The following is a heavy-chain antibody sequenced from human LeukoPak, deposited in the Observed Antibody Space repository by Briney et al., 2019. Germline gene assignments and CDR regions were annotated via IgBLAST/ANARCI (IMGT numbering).Heavy chain of an antibody. CDR2: IYTSGST. Sequence: SETLSLTCTVSGDSISSSSYYWSWIRQPAGKGLEWIGRIYTSGSTNYNPSLKSRVTISVDTSKNQFSLKLSSVTAADTAVYYCARTYYYDSSGRDDYWGQGTLVTVSS. D-gene: IGHD3-22*01. CDR1: GDSISSSSYY. V-gene: IGHV4-61*02. CDR3: ARTYYYDSSGRDDY. J-gene: IGHJ4*02.